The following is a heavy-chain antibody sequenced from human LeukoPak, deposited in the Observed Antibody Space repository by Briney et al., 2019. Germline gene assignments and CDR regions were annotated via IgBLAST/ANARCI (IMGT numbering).Heavy chain of an antibody. Sequence: SETLSLTRTVSGGSISSGGYYWSWIRQHPGKGLEWIGYIYYSGSTYYNPSLKSRVTISVDTSKNQFSLKLSSVTAADTAVYYCARAGGTFFDYWGQGTLVTVSS. CDR2: IYYSGST. CDR3: ARAGGTFFDY. J-gene: IGHJ4*02. V-gene: IGHV4-31*03. CDR1: GGSISSGGYY.